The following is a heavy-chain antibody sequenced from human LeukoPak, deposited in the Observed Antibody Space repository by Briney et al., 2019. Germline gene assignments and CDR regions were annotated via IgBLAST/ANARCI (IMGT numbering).Heavy chain of an antibody. CDR3: ARVEAVYYYGSASPYSPY. CDR1: GFTFSSYT. CDR2: ISNDGNIK. Sequence: PGGSLRLSCAASGFTFSSYTMHWVRQAPDKGLEWVAVISNDGNIKYHADSVKGRFTISRDNSKNTLYLQMNSLRPEDTAVYYCARVEAVYYYGSASPYSPYWGQGTLVTVSS. D-gene: IGHD3-10*01. J-gene: IGHJ4*02. V-gene: IGHV3-30*04.